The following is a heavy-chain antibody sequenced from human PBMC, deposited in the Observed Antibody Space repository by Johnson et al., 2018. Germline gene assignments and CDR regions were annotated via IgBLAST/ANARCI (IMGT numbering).Heavy chain of an antibody. CDR2: IKSKTDGGTT. CDR3: TSTVTYYYYYGMDV. V-gene: IGHV3-15*01. D-gene: IGHD4-11*01. Sequence: VQLVQSGGGLVKPGGSLRLSCAASGFTFSNAWMSWVRQAPGKGLEWVGRIKSKTDGGTTDYAAPVKGRFTISRDDSKNTLYLQMNSLKTEDTAVYYCTSTVTYYYYYGMDVWGQGTTVTVSS. CDR1: GFTFSNAW. J-gene: IGHJ6*02.